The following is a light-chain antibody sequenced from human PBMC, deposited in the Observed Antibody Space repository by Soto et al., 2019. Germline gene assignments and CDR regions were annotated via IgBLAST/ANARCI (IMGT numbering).Light chain of an antibody. CDR1: QSVSNS. V-gene: IGKV3-15*01. J-gene: IGKJ2*01. CDR2: GAS. Sequence: EIVMTQSPASLSVSPGETATLSCRASQSVSNSLAWYQQKPGQAPSLLIYGASTRATGIPARFSGSGSGTEFTLTISSLQSEDSALYYCQQYNNWPRRTFGQGTKLEIK. CDR3: QQYNNWPRRT.